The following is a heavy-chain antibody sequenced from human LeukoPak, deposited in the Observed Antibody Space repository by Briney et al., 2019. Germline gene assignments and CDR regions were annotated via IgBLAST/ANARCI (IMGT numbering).Heavy chain of an antibody. J-gene: IGHJ3*02. D-gene: IGHD3-10*01. Sequence: GASVPVSCKASGYTFTSYGISWVRQAPGQGLEWMGWISAYNGNTNYAQKLQGRVTMTTDTSTSTAYMELRSLRSDDTAVYYCAREITMVRMDAFDIWGQGTMVTVSS. CDR3: AREITMVRMDAFDI. V-gene: IGHV1-18*01. CDR1: GYTFTSYG. CDR2: ISAYNGNT.